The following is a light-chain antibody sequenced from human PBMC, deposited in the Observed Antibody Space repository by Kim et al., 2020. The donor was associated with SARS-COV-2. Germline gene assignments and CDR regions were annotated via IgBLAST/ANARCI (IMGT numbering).Light chain of an antibody. J-gene: IGKJ2*01. CDR1: QDISTY. Sequence: DIQMTQSPSSLSASLGDRVTITCQASQDISTYLSWYQQKPGRAPQLLIYDASNLETGVPSRFRGRGSGTDFTFTISGLQPEDIGTYYCQQYDDLPYTFGQGTKLEI. V-gene: IGKV1-33*01. CDR2: DAS. CDR3: QQYDDLPYT.